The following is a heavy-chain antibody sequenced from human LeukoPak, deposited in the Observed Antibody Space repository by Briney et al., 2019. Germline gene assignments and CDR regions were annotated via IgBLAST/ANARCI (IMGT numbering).Heavy chain of an antibody. V-gene: IGHV3-23*01. D-gene: IGHD3-22*01. CDR3: AKDGDSSGYYPYAFDI. J-gene: IGHJ3*02. Sequence: GGSLRLSGAASGFTFSSYAMSWVRQAPGKGLEWVSAISGSGGSTYYADSVKGRFTISRDNSKNTLYLQMNSLRAEDTAVYYCAKDGDSSGYYPYAFDIWGQGTMVTVSS. CDR1: GFTFSSYA. CDR2: ISGSGGST.